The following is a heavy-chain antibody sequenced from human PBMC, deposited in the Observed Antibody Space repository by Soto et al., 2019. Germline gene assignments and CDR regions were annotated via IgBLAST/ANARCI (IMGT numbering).Heavy chain of an antibody. CDR2: IYYSGST. J-gene: IGHJ6*02. CDR1: GGSISSSSYY. V-gene: IGHV4-39*01. CDR3: ARVGVIAARRGYYYYGMDV. D-gene: IGHD6-6*01. Sequence: SETLSLTCIVSGGSISSSSYYWGWIRQPPGKGLEWIGSIYYSGSTYYNPSLKSRVTISLDTSKNQFSLKLSSVTAADTAVYYCARVGVIAARRGYYYYGMDVWGQGTTVTVSS.